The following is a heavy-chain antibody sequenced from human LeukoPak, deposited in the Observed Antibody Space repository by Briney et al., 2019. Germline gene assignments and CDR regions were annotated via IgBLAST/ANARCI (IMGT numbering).Heavy chain of an antibody. CDR1: GGTFSSYA. V-gene: IGHV1-69*05. CDR3: ARTDSSGYQYYFDY. CDR2: IIPIFGTA. D-gene: IGHD3-22*01. J-gene: IGHJ4*02. Sequence: SVKVSCKASGGTFSSYAISWVRQAPGQGLEWMGGIIPIFGTANYVQKFQGRVTITTDESTSTAYMELSSLRSEDTAVYYCARTDSSGYQYYFDYWGQGTLVTVSS.